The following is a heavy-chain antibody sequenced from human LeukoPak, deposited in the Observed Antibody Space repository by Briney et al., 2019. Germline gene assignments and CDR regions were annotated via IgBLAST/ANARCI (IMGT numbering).Heavy chain of an antibody. V-gene: IGHV4-59*12. CDR2: IYYSGST. J-gene: IGHJ6*02. CDR3: ARDPGIAAAGKNYYYGMDV. Sequence: SETLSLTCTVSGGSISSYYWSWLRQPPGKGLEWIGYIYYSGSTNYNPSLKSRVTISVDTSKNQFSLKLSSVTAADTAVYYCARDPGIAAAGKNYYYGMDVWGQGTTATVSS. CDR1: GGSISSYY. D-gene: IGHD6-13*01.